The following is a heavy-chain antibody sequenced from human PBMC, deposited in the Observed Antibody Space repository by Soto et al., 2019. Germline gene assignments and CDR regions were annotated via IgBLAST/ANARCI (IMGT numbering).Heavy chain of an antibody. V-gene: IGHV4-30-4*01. CDR1: GDSISTVDYF. CDR3: ARGRYCLTGRCFPNWFDS. J-gene: IGHJ5*01. CDR2: IYKSTTT. D-gene: IGHD2-15*01. Sequence: QVHLLESGPGLVKPSQTLSLTCSVSGDSISTVDYFWAWIRQPPGQALEYIGYIYKSTTTYYNPSFEHRVAISLDTSKSQFSLNVTSVTAADTAVYFCARGRYCLTGRCFPNWFDSWGQGTLVTVSS.